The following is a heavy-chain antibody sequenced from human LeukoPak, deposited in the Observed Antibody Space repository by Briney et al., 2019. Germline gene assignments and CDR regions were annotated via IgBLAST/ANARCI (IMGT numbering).Heavy chain of an antibody. CDR3: ARAPSIFGGDFGY. Sequence: GRSLTLSCVASGFTFSNYGMHWVRQAPGKGLEWVAVFWYDGSSRFYADSVKGRFTISRDSSKNTVYLQMNSLRADDTAVYYCARAPSIFGGDFGYWGQGTLVTVSS. D-gene: IGHD3-10*01. CDR1: GFTFSNYG. V-gene: IGHV3-33*01. CDR2: FWYDGSSR. J-gene: IGHJ4*02.